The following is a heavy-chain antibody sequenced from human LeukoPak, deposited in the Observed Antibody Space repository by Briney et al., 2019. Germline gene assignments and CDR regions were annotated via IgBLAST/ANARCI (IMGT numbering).Heavy chain of an antibody. Sequence: GGSLRLSCAAAGFTFSGYGMHWVRQAPGKGLEWVALISYDGSNKYYADSVKGRFTISRDNSKNTLYLQMNSLRAEDTAVYYCAKDMYSSSGGMDVGGKGTRSPSPQ. D-gene: IGHD6-19*01. J-gene: IGHJ6*04. CDR1: GFTFSGYG. CDR2: ISYDGSNK. CDR3: AKDMYSSSGGMDV. V-gene: IGHV3-30*18.